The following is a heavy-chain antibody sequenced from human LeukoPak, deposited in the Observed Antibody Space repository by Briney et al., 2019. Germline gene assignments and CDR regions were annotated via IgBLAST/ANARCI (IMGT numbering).Heavy chain of an antibody. V-gene: IGHV3-66*01. J-gene: IGHJ6*02. Sequence: GGSLRLSCAASGFIVSNNYMSWARQAPGKGLEWVSIISTRGTTYYADSVKGRFTISRDNSQNTLYLQMNSLRAEDTAVYYCATRRRSGYYYGMDVWRQGTTVTVSS. CDR1: GFIVSNNY. CDR3: ATRRRSGYYYGMDV. CDR2: ISTRGTT. D-gene: IGHD1-26*01.